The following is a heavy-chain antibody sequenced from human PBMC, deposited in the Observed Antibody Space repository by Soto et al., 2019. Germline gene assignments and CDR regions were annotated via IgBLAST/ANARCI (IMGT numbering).Heavy chain of an antibody. V-gene: IGHV3-7*01. D-gene: IGHD3-9*01. CDR3: AREADILNWFDP. Sequence: GGSLRLSCAVSGLTFRDYWMAWVRQAPGKGLEWVASIDVYGSEKRYVDSVTGRFTISRDNAEKSHYLQMNSLRAEDKAVYYCAREADILNWFDPWGQGNMVTVSS. J-gene: IGHJ5*02. CDR2: IDVYGSEK. CDR1: GLTFRDYW.